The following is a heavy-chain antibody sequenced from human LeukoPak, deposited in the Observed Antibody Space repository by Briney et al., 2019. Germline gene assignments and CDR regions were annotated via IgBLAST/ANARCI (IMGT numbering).Heavy chain of an antibody. J-gene: IGHJ6*02. V-gene: IGHV4-59*08. Sequence: SETLSLTCTVSGGSISAYYWSWIRQPPGKGLEWIGYIFHSGSTNYKPSLKSRVTISQDTSMNQFSLRLSSVTAADTAVYYCARNGGPPYSARHYYCGMDVWGQGTTVTVSS. CDR1: GGSISAYY. CDR3: ARNGGPPYSARHYYCGMDV. D-gene: IGHD6-13*01. CDR2: IFHSGST.